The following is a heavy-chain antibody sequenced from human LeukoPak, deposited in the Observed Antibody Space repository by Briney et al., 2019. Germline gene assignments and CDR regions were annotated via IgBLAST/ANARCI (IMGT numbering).Heavy chain of an antibody. J-gene: IGHJ4*02. CDR2: IIGSSGTT. D-gene: IGHD5-12*01. Sequence: GGSLRLSCVASGFSFNNYAMNWVRQAPGKGLEWVSLIIGSSGTTFYADSVKGRFTISRDKSKSTLCLQMNSLRAEDTAVHYCAKGAYDYIEIAYFDYWGQGSLVTVSS. CDR1: GFSFNNYA. CDR3: AKGAYDYIEIAYFDY. V-gene: IGHV3-23*01.